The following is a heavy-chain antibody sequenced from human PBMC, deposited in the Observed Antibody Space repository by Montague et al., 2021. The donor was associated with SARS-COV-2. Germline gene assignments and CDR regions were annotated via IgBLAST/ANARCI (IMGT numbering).Heavy chain of an antibody. CDR2: IYYTGTT. Sequence: SETLSLTCTVSGDPIRTNSYYWGWLRQPPGKGLEWIGSIYYTGTTFSKPSLESRVTLSVDTSKNQFSLRLSSVTAADTALYHCARHVIPRSRSGLGWFDPWGQGTLVTVSS. V-gene: IGHV4-39*01. CDR3: ARHVIPRSRSGLGWFDP. J-gene: IGHJ5*02. D-gene: IGHD3-3*01. CDR1: GDPIRTNSYY.